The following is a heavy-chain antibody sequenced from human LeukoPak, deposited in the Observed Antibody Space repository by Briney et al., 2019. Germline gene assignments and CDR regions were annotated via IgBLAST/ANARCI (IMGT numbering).Heavy chain of an antibody. Sequence: ASVKVSCKASGGTFSSYAISWVRQAPGQGLEWMGGIIPIFGTANYAQKFQGRVTITADKSTSTAYMELSSLRSEDTAVYYCARGDTTGPPPVDWGQGTLVTVSS. CDR1: GGTFSSYA. J-gene: IGHJ4*02. V-gene: IGHV1-69*06. CDR2: IIPIFGTA. D-gene: IGHD4-17*01. CDR3: ARGDTTGPPPVD.